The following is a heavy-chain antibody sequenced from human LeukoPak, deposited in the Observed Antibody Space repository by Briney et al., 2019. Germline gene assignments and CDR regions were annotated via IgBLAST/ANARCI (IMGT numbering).Heavy chain of an antibody. J-gene: IGHJ3*02. V-gene: IGHV4-59*08. Sequence: SETLSLTCTVSGGSISSYYWRWIRQPPGKGLEWIGYIYYSGSTHYTPSLKRRFTISVHTSKNPFSLKLSSVTAADTAVYYCARHGFYDSSGYYYKYAFDIWGQGTMVTVSS. CDR3: ARHGFYDSSGYYYKYAFDI. D-gene: IGHD3-22*01. CDR2: IYYSGST. CDR1: GGSISSYY.